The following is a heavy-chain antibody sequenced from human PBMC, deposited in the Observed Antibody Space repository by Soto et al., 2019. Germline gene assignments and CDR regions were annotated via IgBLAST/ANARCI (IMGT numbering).Heavy chain of an antibody. D-gene: IGHD3-22*01. CDR3: ARGASGNWGSSGSDSFDY. J-gene: IGHJ4*02. CDR1: GGTFSSYA. V-gene: IGHV1-69*13. Sequence: SVKVSCKASGGTFSSYAISWVRQAPGQGLEWMGGIIPIFGTANYAQKFQGRVTITADESTSTAYMELSSLRSEDTAVYYCARGASGNWGSSGSDSFDYWGEGTLVTASS. CDR2: IIPIFGTA.